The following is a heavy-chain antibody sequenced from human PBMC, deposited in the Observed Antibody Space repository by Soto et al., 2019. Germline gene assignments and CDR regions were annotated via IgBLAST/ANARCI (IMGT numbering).Heavy chain of an antibody. D-gene: IGHD2-21*02. CDR3: ARTTVTGASYYYYGMDV. Sequence: PGGSLRLSCAASGFNFSSYGMHWVRQAPGKGLEGVAVIWYDGSNKYYADSVKGRFTISRDNSKNTLYLQMNSLRAEDTAVYYCARTTVTGASYYYYGMDVWGQGTTVTVSS. J-gene: IGHJ6*02. CDR1: GFNFSSYG. V-gene: IGHV3-33*01. CDR2: IWYDGSNK.